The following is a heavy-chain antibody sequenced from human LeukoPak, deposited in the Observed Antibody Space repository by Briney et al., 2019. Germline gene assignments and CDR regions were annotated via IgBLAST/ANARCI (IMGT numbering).Heavy chain of an antibody. V-gene: IGHV4-4*07. Sequence: SETLSLTCTVSGGSISSYYWSWIRQPAGKGLEWIGRIYTSGSTNYNPSLKRRVTISVDTSKNQFSLKLGSVTAADTAVYYCARDAPRWGYYGSGSYYPDYYYYYMDVWGKGTTVTISS. CDR1: GGSISSYY. J-gene: IGHJ6*03. CDR2: IYTSGST. CDR3: ARDAPRWGYYGSGSYYPDYYYYYMDV. D-gene: IGHD3-10*01.